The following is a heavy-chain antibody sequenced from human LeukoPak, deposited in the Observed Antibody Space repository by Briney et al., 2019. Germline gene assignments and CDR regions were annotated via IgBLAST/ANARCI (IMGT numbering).Heavy chain of an antibody. CDR2: IRRICCST. J-gene: IGHJ4*02. CDR1: GFNFSSYA. Sequence: PGGSLRLSCAASGFNFSSYAMSWVRQAAGKGVDFVSAIRRICCSTYYAASVKCRFIISRANSKPTLYLQMDSLRAEDTAVYYCARDRAWNYFDYWGQGTLVTVSS. CDR3: ARDRAWNYFDY. D-gene: IGHD3-3*01. V-gene: IGHV3-23*01.